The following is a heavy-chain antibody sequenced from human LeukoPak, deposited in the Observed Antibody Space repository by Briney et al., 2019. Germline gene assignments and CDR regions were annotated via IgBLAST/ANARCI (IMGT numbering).Heavy chain of an antibody. D-gene: IGHD3-3*01. Sequence: PGGSLRLSCAASGFTFSSYAMHWVRQPPGKGLEWVTMISYDGSTKYYTDSVKGRFTISRDNSKNTPYLQMNSLRTKDTALYYCARDHSLEYGNWFDPWGQGTLVTVSS. CDR3: ARDHSLEYGNWFDP. J-gene: IGHJ5*02. CDR2: ISYDGSTK. CDR1: GFTFSSYA. V-gene: IGHV3-30*04.